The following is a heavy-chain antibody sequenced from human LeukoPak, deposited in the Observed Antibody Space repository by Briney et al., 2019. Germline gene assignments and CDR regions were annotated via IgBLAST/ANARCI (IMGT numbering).Heavy chain of an antibody. D-gene: IGHD3-9*01. CDR2: VSSSSSYI. Sequence: GGSLRLSCAASGFTFSHYYMSWIRKAPGKGLEWVAYVSSSSSYIRYADSVKGRFTISRDNAKNSVYLQMNSLRVEDTAVYYCAKDLSNVLTGYSPDGMDVWGQGTTVTVPS. V-gene: IGHV3-11*06. CDR3: AKDLSNVLTGYSPDGMDV. CDR1: GFTFSHYY. J-gene: IGHJ6*02.